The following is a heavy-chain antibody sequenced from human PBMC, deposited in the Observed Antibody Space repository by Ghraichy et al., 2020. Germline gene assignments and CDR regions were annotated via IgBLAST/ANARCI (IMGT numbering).Heavy chain of an antibody. CDR2: ISGSGGST. V-gene: IGHV3-23*01. CDR3: AKALRYSSGWYEYYFDY. Sequence: GESLNISCAASGFTFSSYAMSWVRQAPGKGLEWVSAISGSGGSTYYADSVKGRFTISRDNSKNTLYLQMNSLRAEDTAVYYCAKALRYSSGWYEYYFDYWGQGTLVTVSS. J-gene: IGHJ4*02. CDR1: GFTFSSYA. D-gene: IGHD6-19*01.